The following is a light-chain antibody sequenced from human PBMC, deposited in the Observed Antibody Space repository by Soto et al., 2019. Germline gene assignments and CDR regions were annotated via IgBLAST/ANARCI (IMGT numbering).Light chain of an antibody. CDR3: QQSYTTPWT. CDR2: EAS. V-gene: IGKV1-5*03. CDR1: QTISGC. J-gene: IGKJ1*01. Sequence: MDETNSSVSGCVGDRVTMTSRASQTISGCVAWYQQKPGKAPKLLIYEASTLKSGVPSRFSGSGSGTDFTLTISSLQPEDFATYYCQQSYTTPWTFGQGTKVDIK.